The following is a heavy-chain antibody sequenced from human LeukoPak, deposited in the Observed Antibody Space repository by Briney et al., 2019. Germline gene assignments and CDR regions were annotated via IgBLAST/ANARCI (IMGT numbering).Heavy chain of an antibody. CDR1: GFTFSSYW. J-gene: IGHJ4*02. Sequence: GGSLRLSCAASGFTFSSYWMSWVRQAPGKGLEWVAHIKQDGSEKYYVDSVKGRFTISRDNAKNSLYVQMNSLRAEDTAVYYCARDRVVAAAAHFDYWGQGTLVTVSS. V-gene: IGHV3-7*01. D-gene: IGHD6-13*01. CDR2: IKQDGSEK. CDR3: ARDRVVAAAAHFDY.